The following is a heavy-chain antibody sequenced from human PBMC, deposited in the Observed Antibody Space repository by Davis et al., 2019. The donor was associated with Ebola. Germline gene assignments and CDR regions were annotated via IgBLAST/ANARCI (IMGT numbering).Heavy chain of an antibody. D-gene: IGHD6-19*01. CDR1: GGSISSYY. CDR3: ARGPSGWNYYYGMDV. J-gene: IGHJ6*02. Sequence: GSLRLSCTVSGGSISSYYWSWIRQPPGKGLEWIGYIYYSGSTNYNPSLKSRVTISVDTSKNQFSLKLSSVTAADTAVYYCARGPSGWNYYYGMDVWGQGTTVTVSS. V-gene: IGHV4-59*08. CDR2: IYYSGST.